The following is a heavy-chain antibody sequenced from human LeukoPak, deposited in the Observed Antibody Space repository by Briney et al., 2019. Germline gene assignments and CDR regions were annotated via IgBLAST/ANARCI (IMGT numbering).Heavy chain of an antibody. CDR2: ISGSGGST. CDR3: AKLMDIVVVPAAILDY. V-gene: IGHV3-23*01. J-gene: IGHJ4*02. D-gene: IGHD2-2*03. Sequence: AGGSLRLSCAASGFTFSSYAMSWVRQAPGKGLEWVSAISGSGGSTYYADSVKGRFTISRDNSKNTLYLQMNSLRAEDTAVYYCAKLMDIVVVPAAILDYWGQGTLVTVSS. CDR1: GFTFSSYA.